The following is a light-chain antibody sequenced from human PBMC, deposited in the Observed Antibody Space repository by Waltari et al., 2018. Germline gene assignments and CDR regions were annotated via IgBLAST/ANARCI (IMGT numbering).Light chain of an antibody. CDR2: KDN. CDR1: VLSNKY. CDR3: YSAADNTLV. V-gene: IGLV3-27*01. Sequence: SYELTQPSSVSVSPGQTATITCSGEVLSNKYARWLQQRPGRAPVLVAYKDNERPPGIPARFSGSGSGTTVTLTIAGAQAEDEADYYCYSAADNTLVFGGGIKLTVL. J-gene: IGLJ2*01.